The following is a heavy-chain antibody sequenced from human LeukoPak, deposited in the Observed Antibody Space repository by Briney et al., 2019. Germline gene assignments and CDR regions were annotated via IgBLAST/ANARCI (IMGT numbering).Heavy chain of an antibody. D-gene: IGHD6-13*01. CDR1: GFTFSSYG. Sequence: GGSLRLSCAASGFTFSSYGMHWVRQAPGKGLEWVAVISYDGSSKYYADSVKGRFTISRDNSKDTLYLQMNSLRAEDTAVYYCAKAGYSSSWYWFMYYYYMDVWGKGTTVTVSS. J-gene: IGHJ6*03. V-gene: IGHV3-30*18. CDR3: AKAGYSSSWYWFMYYYYMDV. CDR2: ISYDGSSK.